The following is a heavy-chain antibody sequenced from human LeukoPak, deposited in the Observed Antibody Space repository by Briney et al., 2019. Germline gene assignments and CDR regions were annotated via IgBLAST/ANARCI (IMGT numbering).Heavy chain of an antibody. V-gene: IGHV3-30-3*01. J-gene: IGHJ4*02. CDR2: ISYDGSNE. Sequence: PGGSLRLSCAASGFTFSSYAMYWVRQAPGKGLEWVAVISYDGSNEDYADSVKGLFTISRDKSKNTLYLQMNSLRAEDTAVYYCATGSPAFDYWGQGTLVTVSS. CDR1: GFTFSSYA. CDR3: ATGSPAFDY. D-gene: IGHD1-26*01.